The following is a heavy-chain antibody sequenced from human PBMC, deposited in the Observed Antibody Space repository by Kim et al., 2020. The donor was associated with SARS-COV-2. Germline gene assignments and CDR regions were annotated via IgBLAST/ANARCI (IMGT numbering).Heavy chain of an antibody. Sequence: SETLSLTCTVSGGSISSGDYYWGWIRQPPGKGLEWIGSIYYSGNTYYNPSLKSRVTISVDTSKNQFSLKLSSVTAADTAVYYCARARITMIVVVTHFDYWGQGTLVTVSS. D-gene: IGHD3-22*01. V-gene: IGHV4-30-4*01. J-gene: IGHJ4*02. CDR1: GGSISSGDYY. CDR2: IYYSGNT. CDR3: ARARITMIVVVTHFDY.